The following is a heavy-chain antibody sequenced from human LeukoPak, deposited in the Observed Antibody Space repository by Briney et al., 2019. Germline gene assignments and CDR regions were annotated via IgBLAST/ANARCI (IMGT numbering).Heavy chain of an antibody. Sequence: SETLSLTCTVSGGSISSDYWSWIRQPAGKGLEWIGRIYSSGSTNYNPSLKSRVTMSIDTSKNQFSLKLSPVTAADTAVYYCARDCGGDCYSDAFDIWGQGTMVTVSS. CDR1: GGSISSDY. CDR2: IYSSGST. D-gene: IGHD2-21*02. V-gene: IGHV4-4*07. CDR3: ARDCGGDCYSDAFDI. J-gene: IGHJ3*02.